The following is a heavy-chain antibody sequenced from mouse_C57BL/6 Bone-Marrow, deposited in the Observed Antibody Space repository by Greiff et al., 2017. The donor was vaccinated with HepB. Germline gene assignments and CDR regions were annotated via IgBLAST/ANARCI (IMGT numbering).Heavy chain of an antibody. CDR1: GYTFTDYY. J-gene: IGHJ2*01. CDR2: INPYNGGT. V-gene: IGHV1-19*01. CDR3: ARGGYDGGDFDY. D-gene: IGHD2-2*01. Sequence: EVKLMESGPVLVKPGASVKMSCKASGYTFTDYYMNWVKQSHGKSLEWIGVINPYNGGTSYNQKFKGKATLTVDKSSSTAYMELNSLTSEDSAVYYCARGGYDGGDFDYWGQGTTLTVSS.